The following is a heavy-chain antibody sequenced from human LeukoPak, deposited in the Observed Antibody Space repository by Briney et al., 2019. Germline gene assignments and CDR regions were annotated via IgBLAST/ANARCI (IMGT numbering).Heavy chain of an antibody. V-gene: IGHV4-38-2*02. CDR3: ARYCSGTSCYFDY. CDR2: IYHSGST. D-gene: IGHD2-2*01. CDR1: GYSISSGYY. Sequence: PSETLSLTCTVSGYSISSGYYWGWIRQPPGKGLEWIGSIYHSGSTYYNPSLKSRVTISVDTSKNQFSLKLSSVTAADTAVYYCARYCSGTSCYFDYWGQGTLVTVSS. J-gene: IGHJ4*02.